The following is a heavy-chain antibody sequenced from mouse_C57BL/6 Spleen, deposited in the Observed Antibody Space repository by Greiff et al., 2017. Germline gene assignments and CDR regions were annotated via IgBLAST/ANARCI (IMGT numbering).Heavy chain of an antibody. CDR3: ARRPYYAMDY. CDR2: IDPSDSYT. V-gene: IGHV1-50*01. Sequence: VQLKQPGAELVKPGASVKLSCKASGYTFTSYWMQWVKQRPGQGLEWIGEIDPSDSYTNYNQKFKGKATLTVDTSSSTAYMQLSSLTSEDSAVYYCARRPYYAMDYWGQGTSVTVSS. CDR1: GYTFTSYW. J-gene: IGHJ4*01.